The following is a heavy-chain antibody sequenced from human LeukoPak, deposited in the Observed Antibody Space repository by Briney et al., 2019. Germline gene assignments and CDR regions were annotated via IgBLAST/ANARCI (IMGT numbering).Heavy chain of an antibody. V-gene: IGHV6-1*01. CDR1: GDSVSSNSVA. Sequence: SQTLSLTCAISGDSVSSNSVAWVWIRQSPSRGLEWLGRTYYRSKWYNDYAVSVKSRVTINPDTSKNRFSLHLNSVTPEDTAVYYCARLAVATTQGCDYWGQGTLVTVSS. CDR2: TYYRSKWYN. D-gene: IGHD5-12*01. J-gene: IGHJ4*02. CDR3: ARLAVATTQGCDY.